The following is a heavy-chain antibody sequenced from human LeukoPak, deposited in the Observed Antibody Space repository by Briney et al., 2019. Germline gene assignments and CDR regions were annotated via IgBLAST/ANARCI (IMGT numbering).Heavy chain of an antibody. J-gene: IGHJ5*02. CDR3: AKAWGVFDP. Sequence: GGSLRLSCAASGFAFSSYAMSWVRQPPGKGLEWVSSISGSGGTYYTASVKGRFTISRDNSKNPLFLQLNSLRAEDTALYYGAKAWGVFDPWGQGTLVTVSS. CDR2: ISGSGGT. D-gene: IGHD1-26*01. CDR1: GFAFSSYA. V-gene: IGHV3-23*01.